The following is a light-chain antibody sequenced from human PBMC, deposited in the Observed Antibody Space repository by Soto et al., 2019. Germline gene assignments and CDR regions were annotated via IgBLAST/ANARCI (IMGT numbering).Light chain of an antibody. Sequence: QSVLTQPRSVSGSPGHAVTISCTGTSSDVGGYNYVSWYQQHPGKAPKLMIYDVGKRPSGVPDRFSGSKSDNTASLTISGLQAEDEADYYCCSYAGSSTRVFGTGTKVTVL. CDR3: CSYAGSSTRV. CDR2: DVG. V-gene: IGLV2-11*01. J-gene: IGLJ1*01. CDR1: SSDVGGYNY.